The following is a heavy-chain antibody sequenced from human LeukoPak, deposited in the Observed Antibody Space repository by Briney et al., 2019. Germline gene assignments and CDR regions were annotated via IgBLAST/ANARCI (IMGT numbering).Heavy chain of an antibody. CDR1: GFTFDDYA. J-gene: IGHJ5*02. V-gene: IGHV3-9*01. CDR2: ISWNSGSI. CDR3: AKGSYWSENWFDP. Sequence: GGSLRLSCAASGFTFDDYAMPWVRQAPGKGLEWVSGISWNSGSIGYADSVKGRFTISRDNAKNSLYPQMNSLRAEDTALYYCAKGSYWSENWFDPWGQGTLVTVSS. D-gene: IGHD3-3*01.